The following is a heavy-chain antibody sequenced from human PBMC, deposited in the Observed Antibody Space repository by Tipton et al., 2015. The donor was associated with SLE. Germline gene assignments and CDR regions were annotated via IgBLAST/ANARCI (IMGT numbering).Heavy chain of an antibody. CDR3: SRQELNQRELKRYYYYMDV. CDR2: ISAYNGNT. Sequence: QSGAEVKKPGASVKVSCKASGYTFTSYGISWVRQAPGQGLEWMGWISAYNGNTNYAQKLQGRVTTTTDTSTSTAYMELRSLRSDDAAVYYCSRQELNQRELKRYYYYMDVWGKGATATVSS. J-gene: IGHJ6*03. D-gene: IGHD1-7*01. CDR1: GYTFTSYG. V-gene: IGHV1-18*01.